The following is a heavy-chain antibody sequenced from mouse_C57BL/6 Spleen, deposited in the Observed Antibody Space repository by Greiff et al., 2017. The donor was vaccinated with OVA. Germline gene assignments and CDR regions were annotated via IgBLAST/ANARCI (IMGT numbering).Heavy chain of an antibody. J-gene: IGHJ4*01. CDR1: GYTFTDYE. V-gene: IGHV1-15*01. CDR3: TREGNAMDY. Sequence: QVQLQQSGAELVRPGASVTLSCKASGYTFTDYEMHWVKQTPVHGLEWIGAIDPETGGTAYNQKFKGKAILTADKSSSTAYLELRSLTSEDSAVYYCTREGNAMDYWGQGTSVTVSS. CDR2: IDPETGGT.